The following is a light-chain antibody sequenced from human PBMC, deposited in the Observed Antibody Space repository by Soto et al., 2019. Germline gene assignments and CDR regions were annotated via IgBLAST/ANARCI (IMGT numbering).Light chain of an antibody. J-gene: IGLJ2*01. CDR1: SSDVGGYNY. Sequence: QSALTQPASVSGSTGQSITISCTGTSSDVGGYNYVSWYQQHPGKAPKLMIYDVSNRPSGVSNRFSGSKSGNTASLTISGIQAADEADYYCSSYTSSSTLVVFGGGTKLTVL. CDR3: SSYTSSSTLVV. V-gene: IGLV2-14*01. CDR2: DVS.